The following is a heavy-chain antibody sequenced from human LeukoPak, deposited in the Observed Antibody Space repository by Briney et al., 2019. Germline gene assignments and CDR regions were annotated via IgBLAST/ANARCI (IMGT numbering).Heavy chain of an antibody. V-gene: IGHV3-30*02. CDR3: AKDARRITMVRGVLYSFDY. CDR2: IRYDGSNK. J-gene: IGHJ4*02. CDR1: GFTFSSYG. D-gene: IGHD3-10*01. Sequence: GGSLRLSCAASGFTFSSYGRHWVRQAPGKGLEWVAFIRYDGSNKYYADSVKGRFTISRDNSKNTLYLQMNSLRAEDTAVYYCAKDARRITMVRGVLYSFDYWGQGTLVTVSS.